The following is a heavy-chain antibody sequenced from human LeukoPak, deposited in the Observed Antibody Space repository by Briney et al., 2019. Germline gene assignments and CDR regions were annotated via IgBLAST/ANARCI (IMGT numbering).Heavy chain of an antibody. CDR1: GFTFSSYA. CDR3: ARDGGGIDY. J-gene: IGHJ4*02. V-gene: IGHV3-23*01. CDR2: ISGSGGST. Sequence: GGSLRLSCAASGFTFSSYAMNWVRQAPGKGLEWVSVISGSGGSTYYADSVKGRFTISRDNSKNTLYLQMDSLRAEDTAVYYCARDGGGIDYWGQGTLVTVSS. D-gene: IGHD3-16*01.